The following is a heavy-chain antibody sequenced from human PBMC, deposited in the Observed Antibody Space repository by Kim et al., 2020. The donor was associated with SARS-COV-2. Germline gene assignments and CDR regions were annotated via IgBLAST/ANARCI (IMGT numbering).Heavy chain of an antibody. D-gene: IGHD3-22*01. V-gene: IGHV4-59*01. Sequence: PSLKSRVTISLDSSKNQFSLRLTFLTAADTAVYYCARDRGYYDSTAGLDYWGQGTRVTVSS. CDR3: ARDRGYYDSTAGLDY. J-gene: IGHJ4*02.